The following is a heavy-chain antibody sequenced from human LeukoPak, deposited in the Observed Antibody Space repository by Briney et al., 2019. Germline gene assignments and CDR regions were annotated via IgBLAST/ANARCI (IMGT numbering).Heavy chain of an antibody. CDR3: ARVLYDFWSGLRTRIDY. D-gene: IGHD3-3*01. CDR1: GGSISSSSYY. J-gene: IGHJ4*02. Sequence: PSETLSLTCTVSGGSISSSSYYWGWIRQPPGKGLEWIGSIYYTGSTYYSPSLKSRVTISVDTSKNHFSPKLSSVTAADTAVYYCARVLYDFWSGLRTRIDYWGQGTLVTVSS. V-gene: IGHV4-39*02. CDR2: IYYTGST.